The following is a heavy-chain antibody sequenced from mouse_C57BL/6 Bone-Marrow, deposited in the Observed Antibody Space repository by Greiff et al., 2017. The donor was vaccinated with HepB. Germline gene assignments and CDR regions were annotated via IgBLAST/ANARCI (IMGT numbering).Heavy chain of an antibody. V-gene: IGHV1-54*01. Sequence: QVQLKQSGAELVRPGTSVKVSCKASGYAFTNYLIEWVKQRPGQGLEWIGVINPGSGGTNYNEKFKGKATLTADKSSSTAYMQLSSLTSEDSAVYFCARWPWYGSRGTWFAYWGQGTRVTVSA. D-gene: IGHD1-1*01. CDR2: INPGSGGT. CDR1: GYAFTNYL. CDR3: ARWPWYGSRGTWFAY. J-gene: IGHJ3*01.